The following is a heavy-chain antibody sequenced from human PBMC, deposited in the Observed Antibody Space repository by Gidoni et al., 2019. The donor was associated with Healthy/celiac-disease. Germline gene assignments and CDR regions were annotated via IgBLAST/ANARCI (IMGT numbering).Heavy chain of an antibody. Sequence: EVQLLESGGGLVTPGGSLRLSCAAPGFTFSSKAMGWVRQAPGKVMEWVSAISGSVGSTYYADSVKGRFTNSRDNSKNTLYLQMNSLRAEDTAVYYCAKGTFPTVTNAGHFDYWGQGTLVTVSS. D-gene: IGHD2-8*01. CDR2: ISGSVGST. CDR3: AKGTFPTVTNAGHFDY. V-gene: IGHV3-23*01. CDR1: GFTFSSKA. J-gene: IGHJ4*02.